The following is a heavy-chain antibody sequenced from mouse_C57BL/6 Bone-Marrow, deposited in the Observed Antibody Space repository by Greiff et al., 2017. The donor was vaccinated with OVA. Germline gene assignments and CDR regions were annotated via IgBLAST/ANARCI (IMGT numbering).Heavy chain of an antibody. CDR2: IDPETGGT. D-gene: IGHD2-3*01. V-gene: IGHV1-15*01. Sequence: LVESGAELVRPGASVTLSCKASGYTFTDYEMHWVKQTPVHGLEWIGAIDPETGGTAYNQKFKGKAILTADKSSSTAYMELRSLTSEDSAVYYCTSNDGFWGQGTTLTVSS. CDR1: GYTFTDYE. CDR3: TSNDGF. J-gene: IGHJ2*01.